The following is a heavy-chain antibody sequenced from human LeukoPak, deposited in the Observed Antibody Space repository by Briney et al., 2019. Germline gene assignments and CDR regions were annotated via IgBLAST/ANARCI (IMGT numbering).Heavy chain of an antibody. Sequence: PSETLSLTCAVSGYSISSGYYWGWIRQPPGKGLEWIGSIYHSGSTYYNPSLKSRVTISVDTSKNQFSLKLSSVTAADTAVYYCARVAVCSGGSCYSGWFDPWAREPWSPSPQ. D-gene: IGHD2-15*01. CDR3: ARVAVCSGGSCYSGWFDP. CDR2: IYHSGST. J-gene: IGHJ5*02. CDR1: GYSISSGYY. V-gene: IGHV4-38-2*01.